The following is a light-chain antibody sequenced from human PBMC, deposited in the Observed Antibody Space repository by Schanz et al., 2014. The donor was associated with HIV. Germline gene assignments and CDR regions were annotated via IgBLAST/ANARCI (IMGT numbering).Light chain of an antibody. V-gene: IGLV2-8*01. CDR2: EVN. CDR1: TSDIGAYNY. Sequence: QSALTQPPSASGSPGHSVTISCTGTTSDIGAYNYVSWYQLHPGRAPKLIIFEVNRRPSGVPNRFSGSKSGNTASLTVSGLQAEDEAHYYCSSYVGTNTVAFGGGTKLTVL. J-gene: IGLJ2*01. CDR3: SSYVGTNTVA.